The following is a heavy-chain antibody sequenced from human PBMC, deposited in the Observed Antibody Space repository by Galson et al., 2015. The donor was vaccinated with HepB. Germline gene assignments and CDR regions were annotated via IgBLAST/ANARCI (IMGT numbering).Heavy chain of an antibody. V-gene: IGHV1-69*13. D-gene: IGHD3-3*01. CDR2: IIPIFGTA. CDR1: GGTFSSYA. CDR3: ARERGGTYDFIY. Sequence: SVKVPCKASGGTFSSYAISWVRQAPGQGLEWMGGIIPIFGTANYAQKFQGRVTITADESTSTAYMELSSLRSEDTAVYYCARERGGTYDFIYWGQGTLVTVSS. J-gene: IGHJ4*02.